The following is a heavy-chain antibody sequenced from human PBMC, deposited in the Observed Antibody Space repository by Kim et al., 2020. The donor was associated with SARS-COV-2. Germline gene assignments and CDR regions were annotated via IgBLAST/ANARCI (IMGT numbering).Heavy chain of an antibody. J-gene: IGHJ5*02. CDR3: ARDRHYYGSEGHSTWFDP. D-gene: IGHD3-10*01. CDR1: GFTFSSYS. Sequence: GGSLRLSCAASGFTFSSYSMNWVRQAPGKGLEWVSYISSSSSTIYYADSVKGRFTISRDNAKNSLYLQMNSLRDEDTAVYYCARDRHYYGSEGHSTWFDPWGQGTLVTVSS. CDR2: ISSSSSTI. V-gene: IGHV3-48*02.